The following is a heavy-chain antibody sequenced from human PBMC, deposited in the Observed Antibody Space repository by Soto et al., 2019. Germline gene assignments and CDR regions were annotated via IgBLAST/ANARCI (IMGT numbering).Heavy chain of an antibody. CDR2: ISAYNGNT. D-gene: IGHD2-21*02. CDR3: ASVTXGGYYFDY. J-gene: IGHJ4*02. CDR1: GYTFTSYC. Sequence: ASVKVSCKASGYTFTSYCISWVRQAPGQGLEWMGWISAYNGNTNYAQKLQGRVTMTTDTSTSTAYMELRSLRSDDTAVYYCASVTXGGYYFDYWGQGTLVSVSS. V-gene: IGHV1-18*01.